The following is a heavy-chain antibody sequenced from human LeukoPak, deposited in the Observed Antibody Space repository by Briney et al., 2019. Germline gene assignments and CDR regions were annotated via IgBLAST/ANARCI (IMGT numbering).Heavy chain of an antibody. CDR1: GGSISSYY. D-gene: IGHD4-17*01. V-gene: IGHV4-59*08. CDR2: IYYSGST. J-gene: IGHJ3*02. Sequence: TSETLSLTCTVSGGSISSYYWSWIRQPPGKGPEWIGYIYYSGSTNYNPSLKSRVTISVDTSKNQFSLKLSSVTAADTAVYYCARRSGVTTRSRAFDIWGQGTMVTVSS. CDR3: ARRSGVTTRSRAFDI.